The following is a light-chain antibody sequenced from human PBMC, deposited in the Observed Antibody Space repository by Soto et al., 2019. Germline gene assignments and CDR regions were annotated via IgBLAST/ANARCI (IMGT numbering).Light chain of an antibody. CDR3: QQYDNLPPGVT. Sequence: DIQMNQSPFFLSASLGDRVTITFQARQDISNYLNWYQQKPGKTPKLLIYDASNLETGVPSRFSGSGSGTDFTFTISSLQPEDIATYYCQQYDNLPPGVTFGPGTKVDIK. V-gene: IGKV1-33*01. J-gene: IGKJ3*01. CDR1: QDISNY. CDR2: DAS.